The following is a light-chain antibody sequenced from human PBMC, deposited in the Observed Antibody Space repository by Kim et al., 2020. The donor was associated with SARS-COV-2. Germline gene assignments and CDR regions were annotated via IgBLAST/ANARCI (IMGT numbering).Light chain of an antibody. J-gene: IGLJ1*01. CDR2: DVS. CDR3: SSYTRSSTNYV. Sequence: QSITMSCTGTISDVDGYNYISWYQQHPGKAPKLMIYDVSNLPSGVSNRFSGSKSGNTASLTISGLQAEDEADYYCSSYTRSSTNYVFGTGTKVTVL. V-gene: IGLV2-14*03. CDR1: ISDVDGYNY.